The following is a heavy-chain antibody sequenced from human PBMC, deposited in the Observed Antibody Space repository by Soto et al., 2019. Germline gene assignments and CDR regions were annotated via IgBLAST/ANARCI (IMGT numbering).Heavy chain of an antibody. CDR2: INAGNGNT. CDR3: ARRMYSSGWYVFDY. D-gene: IGHD6-19*01. J-gene: IGHJ4*02. V-gene: IGHV1-3*01. Sequence: AAVKVSCKASGYTFTSYAMHWVRQAPGQRLEWMGWINAGNGNTKYSQKFQGRVTITRDTSASTAYMELSSLRPEDTAVYYCARRMYSSGWYVFDYWGQGTLVTVSS. CDR1: GYTFTSYA.